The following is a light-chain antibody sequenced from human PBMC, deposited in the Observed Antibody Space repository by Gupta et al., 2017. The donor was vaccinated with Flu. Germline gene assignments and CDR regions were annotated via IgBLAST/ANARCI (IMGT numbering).Light chain of an antibody. V-gene: IGLV2-8*01. J-gene: IGLJ1*01. CDR3: SSYAGSTNFYV. CDR1: SDDVGGYNY. Sequence: QSALTQPPSASGSTGQSVAISCTGTSDDVGGYNYVSWYQQHPGKAPKLMIYEVSKRPSGVPDRFSGSKSGNTASLTVSGLQAEDEADYFCSSYAGSTNFYVFGTGTKVTVL. CDR2: EVS.